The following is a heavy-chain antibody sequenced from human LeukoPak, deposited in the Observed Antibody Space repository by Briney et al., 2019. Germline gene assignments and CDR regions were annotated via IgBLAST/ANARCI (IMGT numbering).Heavy chain of an antibody. CDR2: VSFDGSNE. D-gene: IGHD1-1*01. CDR3: VRGVGYTLLS. V-gene: IGHV3-30-3*01. Sequence: GGSLRLSCADSGLTFGTSAMHWARQAPGKGLEWVAVVSFDGSNEKYADSVRGRFTISRDNSKKMLYLHMNSLSREDTAVYYCVRGVGYTLLSWGQGTLVTVSS. CDR1: GLTFGTSA. J-gene: IGHJ5*02.